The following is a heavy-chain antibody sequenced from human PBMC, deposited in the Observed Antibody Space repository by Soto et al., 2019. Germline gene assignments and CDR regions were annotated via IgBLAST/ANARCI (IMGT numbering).Heavy chain of an antibody. V-gene: IGHV3-30-3*01. CDR3: ARDPYSSSSRFDY. J-gene: IGHJ4*02. Sequence: QVQLVESGGGVVQPGRSLRLSCAASGFTFSSYAMHWVRQAPGKGLEWVAVISYDGSNKYYANSVKGRFTISRYNSKNTLYLQMNSLRAEDTAVYYCARDPYSSSSRFDYWGQGTLVTVSS. CDR2: ISYDGSNK. CDR1: GFTFSSYA. D-gene: IGHD6-6*01.